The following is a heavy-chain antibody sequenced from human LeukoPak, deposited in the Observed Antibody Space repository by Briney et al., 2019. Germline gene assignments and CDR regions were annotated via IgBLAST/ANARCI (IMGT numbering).Heavy chain of an antibody. J-gene: IGHJ4*02. Sequence: SETLSLTCTVSGYSISSGYYWGWIRQPPGKGLEWIGSIYHSGSTYYNPSLKSRVTISVDTSKNQLSLKLSSVTAADTAVYYCARGGYCSSTSCYSSRSGFDYWGQGTLVTVSS. D-gene: IGHD2-2*01. CDR2: IYHSGST. CDR3: ARGGYCSSTSCYSSRSGFDY. V-gene: IGHV4-38-2*02. CDR1: GYSISSGYY.